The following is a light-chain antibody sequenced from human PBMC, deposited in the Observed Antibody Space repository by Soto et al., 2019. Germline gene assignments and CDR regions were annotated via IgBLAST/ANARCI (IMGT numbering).Light chain of an antibody. J-gene: IGKJ2*01. CDR3: QQYNSYPYT. V-gene: IGKV1-5*03. CDR1: QSISSW. CDR2: RAS. Sequence: DIQMTQSPSTLSASVGDRVTITCRASQSISSWLAWYQQKPGKAPKLLIYRASSLESGVPSRFSGSGSGTEFTLTISSLQPDDFATYYCQQYNSYPYTFGQGTKLEIK.